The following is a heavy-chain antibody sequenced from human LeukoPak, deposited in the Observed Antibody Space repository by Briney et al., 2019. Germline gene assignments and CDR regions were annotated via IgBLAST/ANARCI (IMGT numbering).Heavy chain of an antibody. CDR2: ISSSSSYI. Sequence: GGSLRLSCAASGFIFKKYWMNWVRQAPGKGLEWVSSISSSSSYIYYADSVKDRFTISRDNAKNSLYLQMNSLRAEDTAVYYCASSTTIFGVVSLYYYYYMDVWGKGTTVTVSS. V-gene: IGHV3-21*01. J-gene: IGHJ6*03. D-gene: IGHD3-3*01. CDR1: GFIFKKYW. CDR3: ASSTTIFGVVSLYYYYYMDV.